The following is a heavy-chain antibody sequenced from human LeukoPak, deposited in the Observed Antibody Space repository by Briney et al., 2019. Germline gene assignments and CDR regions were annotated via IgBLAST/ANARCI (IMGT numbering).Heavy chain of an antibody. CDR1: GFTFSSCP. CDR2: VSRSGDSS. V-gene: IGHV3-23*01. CDR3: AKEDVSVDRGTSDY. J-gene: IGHJ4*02. Sequence: GGPLRLSCAASGFTFSSCPMIWVRQAPGKGLERVSAVSRSGDSSYSADSVKGRFTISSDNSKNTLYLQMNSLRVEDTAVYYCAKEDVSVDRGTSDYWGQGILVTVSS. D-gene: IGHD1-1*01.